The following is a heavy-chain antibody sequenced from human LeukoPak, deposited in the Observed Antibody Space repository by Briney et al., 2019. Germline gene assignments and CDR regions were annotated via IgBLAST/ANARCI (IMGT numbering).Heavy chain of an antibody. CDR2: ISHDGSGS. Sequence: GGSLRLSCAASGFTFSTYWMHWVRQAPGKGLVWVSRISHDGSGSSYADSVKGRFTISRDNAKNTLYLQMNSLRADDTAVYYCARAGYPYAFDIWGQGTMVTASS. J-gene: IGHJ3*02. V-gene: IGHV3-74*01. CDR3: ARAGYPYAFDI. D-gene: IGHD5-18*01. CDR1: GFTFSTYW.